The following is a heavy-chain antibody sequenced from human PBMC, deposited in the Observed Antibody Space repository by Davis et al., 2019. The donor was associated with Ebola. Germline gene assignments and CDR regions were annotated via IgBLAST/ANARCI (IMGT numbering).Heavy chain of an antibody. CDR1: GGTFSSYA. Sequence: SVKVSCKASGGTFSSYAISWVRQAPGQGLEWMGGIIPIFGTANYAQKFQGRVTITADESTSTAYMELSSLRSEDTAVYYCARPVHHTTVTTSTSMRRYYYGMDVWGQGTTVTVSS. D-gene: IGHD4-17*01. CDR2: IIPIFGTA. J-gene: IGHJ6*02. CDR3: ARPVHHTTVTTSTSMRRYYYGMDV. V-gene: IGHV1-69*13.